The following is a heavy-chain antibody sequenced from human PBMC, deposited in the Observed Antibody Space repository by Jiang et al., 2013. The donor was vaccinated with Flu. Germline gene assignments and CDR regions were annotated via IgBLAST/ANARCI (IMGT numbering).Heavy chain of an antibody. V-gene: IGHV3-30*02. CDR2: IRYDGSNA. J-gene: IGHJ4*02. CDR3: AKDLGSGYYYIDY. CDR1: GFTFSSNG. Sequence: VQLLESGGGVVQPGGSLRLSCAASGFTFSSNGMHWVRQAPGKGLEWVAFIRYDGSNAYYADSVKGRFTVFRDNSKNMLYLQMNSLRAEDTSIYYCAKDLGSGYYYIDYWGQGTLVTVSS. D-gene: IGHD3-22*01.